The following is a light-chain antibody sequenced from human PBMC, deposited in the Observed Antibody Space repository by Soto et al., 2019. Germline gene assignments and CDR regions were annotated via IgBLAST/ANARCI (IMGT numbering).Light chain of an antibody. CDR2: GAS. J-gene: IGKJ3*01. Sequence: EIVLTQSPGTLSLSPGERATLSCRASHSVSTSYLAWYQQKPGQAPRLLIYGASSRATGIPDRFSGSGSGTDFTLTISRLEPEDFAVYYCQQYGRSFGPGTKVDI. CDR1: HSVSTSY. V-gene: IGKV3-20*01. CDR3: QQYGRS.